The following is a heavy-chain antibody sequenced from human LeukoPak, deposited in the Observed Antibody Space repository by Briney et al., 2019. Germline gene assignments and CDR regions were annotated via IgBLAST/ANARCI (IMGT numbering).Heavy chain of an antibody. D-gene: IGHD3-22*01. CDR2: IYYSGST. CDR3: ARGHQTYYYDSSGYYYFDY. CDR1: GGSISSSSYY. V-gene: IGHV4-39*07. Sequence: SETLSLTCTVSGGSISSSSYYWGWIRQPPGKGLEWIGRIYYSGSTYYNPSLKSRVTISVDTSKNQFSLKLSSVTAADTAVYYCARGHQTYYYDSSGYYYFDYWGQGTLVTVSS. J-gene: IGHJ4*02.